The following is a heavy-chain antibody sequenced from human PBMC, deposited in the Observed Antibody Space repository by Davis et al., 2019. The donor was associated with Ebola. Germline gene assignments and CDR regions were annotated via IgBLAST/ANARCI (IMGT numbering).Heavy chain of an antibody. CDR3: ARAEFPTTSDH. CDR2: INPHNGNT. Sequence: AASVKFSCKASGYTFSNYFVQWVRQAPGQGLEWMCWINPHNGNTNYAQNVQGRVIMNSDTATTTAYMEVGSLRSDDTAVYYCARAEFPTTSDHWGQGTLVTVSS. V-gene: IGHV1-18*04. J-gene: IGHJ4*02. D-gene: IGHD1-1*01. CDR1: GYTFSNYF.